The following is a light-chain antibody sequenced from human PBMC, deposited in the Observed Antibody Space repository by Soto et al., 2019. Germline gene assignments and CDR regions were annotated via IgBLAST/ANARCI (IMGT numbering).Light chain of an antibody. CDR2: AAS. V-gene: IGKV1-39*01. Sequence: DIQMTQSPSSVSASVGDRVTITCMESQNIIFYLNWYQQKPGKAPKLLIYAASNLQSGVPSRFSGSGSGTEFSLTISSLQPEDFATYFCQQSYTTPVYTFGQGTRLEI. CDR3: QQSYTTPVYT. CDR1: QNIIFY. J-gene: IGKJ5*01.